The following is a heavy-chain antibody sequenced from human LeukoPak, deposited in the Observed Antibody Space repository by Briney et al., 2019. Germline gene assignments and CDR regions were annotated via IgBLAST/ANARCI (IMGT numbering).Heavy chain of an antibody. D-gene: IGHD6-13*01. V-gene: IGHV4-30-4*07. Sequence: PSETLSLTCAVSGGSISSGGYSWSWIRQPPGKGLEWIGYIYYSGSTYYNPSLKSRVTISVDTSKNQFSLKLSSVTAADTAVYYCARGTSYSSSWYINYYYMDVWGKGTTVTISS. J-gene: IGHJ6*03. CDR2: IYYSGST. CDR1: GGSISSGGYS. CDR3: ARGTSYSSSWYINYYYMDV.